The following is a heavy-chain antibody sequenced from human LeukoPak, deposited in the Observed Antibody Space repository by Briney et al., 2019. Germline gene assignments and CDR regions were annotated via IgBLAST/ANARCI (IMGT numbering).Heavy chain of an antibody. CDR1: GGSISSYC. Sequence: SETLSLTCTVSGGSISSYCWLWIRQPPAKGLEWIGCIYFSGSTNYNPSLTSRATNSLTTSNNQFSLTLRPVTAAATPVYYCASWAIFGVVADDYWGQGTLVTVCS. J-gene: IGHJ4*02. CDR2: IYFSGST. CDR3: ASWAIFGVVADDY. D-gene: IGHD3-3*01. V-gene: IGHV4-59*01.